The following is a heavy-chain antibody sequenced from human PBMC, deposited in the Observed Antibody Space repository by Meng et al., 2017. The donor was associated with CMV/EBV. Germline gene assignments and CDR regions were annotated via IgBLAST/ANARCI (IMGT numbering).Heavy chain of an antibody. V-gene: IGHV3-21*01. J-gene: IGHJ4*02. Sequence: GGSLRLSCAASGFTFSSYSMNWVRQAPGKGLEWVSSISNSSSYIYYADSVKGRFTISRDNAKNSLYLQMNSLRAEDTAVYYCARDRGYYGSGSYGDYWGQGTLVTVSS. CDR2: ISNSSSYI. CDR1: GFTFSSYS. CDR3: ARDRGYYGSGSYGDY. D-gene: IGHD3-10*01.